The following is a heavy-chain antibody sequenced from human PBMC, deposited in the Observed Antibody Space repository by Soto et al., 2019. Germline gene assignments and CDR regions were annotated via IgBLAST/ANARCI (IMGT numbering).Heavy chain of an antibody. CDR3: TPGISRGITGTPC. V-gene: IGHV3-15*01. CDR1: GFTFSNAW. Sequence: GGSLRLSCAASGFTFSNAWMSWVRQAPGKGLEWVGRIKSKTDGGTTDYATPVKGRFTISRDDSKNTLYLQMNSLKTEDTAVYYCTPGISRGITGTPCWGQGTLVTVSS. CDR2: IKSKTDGGTT. J-gene: IGHJ4*02. D-gene: IGHD1-20*01.